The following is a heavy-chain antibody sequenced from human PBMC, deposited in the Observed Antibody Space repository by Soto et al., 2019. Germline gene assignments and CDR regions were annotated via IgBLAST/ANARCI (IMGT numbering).Heavy chain of an antibody. CDR3: ARGNHRWLQLWYFDL. V-gene: IGHV1-69*12. J-gene: IGHJ2*01. CDR2: IIPIFGTA. Sequence: QVQLVQSGAEVKKPGSSVTVSCKASGGTFSSYTISWVRQAPGQWLEWMGGIIPIFGTANYAQKFQGRVTITADEYTSTAYMELSSLRSEDTAVYYCARGNHRWLQLWYFDLWGRGTLVTVSS. CDR1: GGTFSSYT. D-gene: IGHD5-12*01.